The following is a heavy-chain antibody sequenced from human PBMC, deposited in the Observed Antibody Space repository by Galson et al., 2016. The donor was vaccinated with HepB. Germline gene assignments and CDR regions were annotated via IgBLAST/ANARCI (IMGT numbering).Heavy chain of an antibody. D-gene: IGHD4-11*01. Sequence: SLRLSCAASGFTFSGSAMYWVRQASGKGLEWVGRIRSKPNSYATAYGASVNGMFTISRNDSKNTAYLQMNSLKTEDTDGYYCASTIVTALYHYYYGIDVWGQGTTVTVSS. CDR1: GFTFSGSA. J-gene: IGHJ6*02. CDR2: IRSKPNSYAT. V-gene: IGHV3-73*01. CDR3: ASTIVTALYHYYYGIDV.